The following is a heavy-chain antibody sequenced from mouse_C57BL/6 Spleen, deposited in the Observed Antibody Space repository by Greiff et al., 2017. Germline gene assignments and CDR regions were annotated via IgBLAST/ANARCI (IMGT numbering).Heavy chain of an antibody. Sequence: QVHVKQSGAELARPGASVKLSCKASGYTFTSYGISWVKQRTGQGLEWIGEIYPRSGNTYYNEKFKGKATLTADKSSSTAYMELRSLTSEDSAVYFCAREGDYDGSWGQGTTLTVSS. D-gene: IGHD2-4*01. V-gene: IGHV1-81*01. CDR2: IYPRSGNT. J-gene: IGHJ2*01. CDR3: AREGDYDGS. CDR1: GYTFTSYG.